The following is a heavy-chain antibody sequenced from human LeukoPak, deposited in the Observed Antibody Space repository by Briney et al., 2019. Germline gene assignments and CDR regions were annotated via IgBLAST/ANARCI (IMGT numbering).Heavy chain of an antibody. CDR2: IYHSGST. V-gene: IGHV4-38-2*02. CDR3: ARYFDWLFDY. D-gene: IGHD3-9*01. J-gene: IGHJ4*02. Sequence: SETLSLTCTVSGYSISSGYYWGWIQQPPGKGLEWIGSIYHSGSTYYNPSLKSRVTISVDTSKNQFSLKLSSVTAADTAVYYCARYFDWLFDYWGQGTLVTASS. CDR1: GYSISSGYY.